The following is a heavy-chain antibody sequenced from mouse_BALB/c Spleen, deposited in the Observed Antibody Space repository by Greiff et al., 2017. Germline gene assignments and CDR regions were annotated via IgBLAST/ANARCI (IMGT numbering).Heavy chain of an antibody. J-gene: IGHJ4*01. V-gene: IGHV5-6-5*01. CDR1: GFTFSSYA. CDR3: ATPYGSLAMDY. CDR2: ISSGGST. Sequence: EVQRVESGGGLVKPGGSLKLSCAASGFTFSSYAMSWVRQTPEKRLEWVASISSGGSTYYPDSVKGRFTISRDNARNILYLQMSSLRSEDTAMYYCATPYGSLAMDYWGQGTSVTVAS. D-gene: IGHD2-10*02.